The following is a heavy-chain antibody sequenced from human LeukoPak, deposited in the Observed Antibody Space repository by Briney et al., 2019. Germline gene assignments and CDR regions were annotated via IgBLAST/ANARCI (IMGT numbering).Heavy chain of an antibody. J-gene: IGHJ3*01. CDR3: ARDQGYCTSASCRGDAFDV. CDR2: IKQDGSEK. Sequence: PGGSLRFSCAASGFTFSNYWMSWVRQAPGKGLEWVAKIKQDGSEKYYVDSVKGRFTISRDNAKNSLSLQMNSLRAEDTAVYYCARDQGYCTSASCRGDAFDVWGQGSMISVSS. CDR1: GFTFSNYW. D-gene: IGHD2-2*01. V-gene: IGHV3-7*03.